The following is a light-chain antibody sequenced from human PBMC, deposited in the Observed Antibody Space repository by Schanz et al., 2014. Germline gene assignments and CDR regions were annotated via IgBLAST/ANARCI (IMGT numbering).Light chain of an antibody. CDR3: MQGTHWPYT. Sequence: DVVMTQSPLSLPVSLGQPASISCRSSQSLVHGDGNTYLNWFQQRPGQSPRHLIYKVSNRDSGVPDRFSGGGSGYDFTLRISRVEAEAVGVYYCMQGTHWPYTYGQGTNLEIK. CDR1: QSLVHGDGNTY. J-gene: IGKJ2*01. V-gene: IGKV2-30*02. CDR2: KVS.